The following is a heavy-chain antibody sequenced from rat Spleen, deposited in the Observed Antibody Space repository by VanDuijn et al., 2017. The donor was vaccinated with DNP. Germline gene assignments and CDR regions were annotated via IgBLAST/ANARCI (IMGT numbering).Heavy chain of an antibody. V-gene: IGHV5-25*01. CDR3: ARGWGYNQGPLDY. CDR2: ISTSGSRT. D-gene: IGHD4-1*01. Sequence: EVQLVESGGGLVQPGRSLKLSCAASGFTFSNYYMAWVRQAPKKGLEWVATISTSGSRTYYPDSVKGRFTISRDSAESSLYLQMNSLKSEDTATYYCARGWGYNQGPLDYGGQGVMVTGSS. CDR1: GFTFSNYY. J-gene: IGHJ2*01.